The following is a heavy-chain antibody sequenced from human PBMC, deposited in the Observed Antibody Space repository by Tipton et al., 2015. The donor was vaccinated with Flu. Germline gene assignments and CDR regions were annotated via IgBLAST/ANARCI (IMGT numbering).Heavy chain of an antibody. Sequence: QLVQSGAEVKKPGASVKVSCKASGYTFTGYYMHWVRQAPGQGLEWMGRINPNSGGTNYAQKFQGRVTMTRDTSISTAYMELSRLRSDDTVVYYCARDEARAPAAMPWFDPWGQGTLVTVSS. D-gene: IGHD2-2*01. CDR2: INPNSGGT. J-gene: IGHJ5*02. CDR1: GYTFTGYY. CDR3: ARDEARAPAAMPWFDP. V-gene: IGHV1-2*05.